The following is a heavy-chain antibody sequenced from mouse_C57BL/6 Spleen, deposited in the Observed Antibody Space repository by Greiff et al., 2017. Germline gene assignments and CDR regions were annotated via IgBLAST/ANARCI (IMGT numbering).Heavy chain of an antibody. CDR3: ARYYEDYAMDY. J-gene: IGHJ4*01. Sequence: VQRVESGPELVKPGASVKISCKASGYAFSSSWMNWVKQRPGKGLEWIGRIYPGDGDTNYNGKFKGKATLTADKSSSTAYMQLSSLTSEDSAVYFCARYYEDYAMDYWGQGTSVTVSS. CDR1: GYAFSSSW. V-gene: IGHV1-82*01. D-gene: IGHD1-1*01. CDR2: IYPGDGDT.